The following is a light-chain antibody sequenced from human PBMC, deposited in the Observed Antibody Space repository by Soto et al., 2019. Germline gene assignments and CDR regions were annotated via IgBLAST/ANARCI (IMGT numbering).Light chain of an antibody. CDR3: QQYSGSSTT. Sequence: DIQMTQSPSTLSASVGDRVTITCRASQNINNWLAWYQQKPGQAPKLLIYKASNLESGVPSRFSGSGSGTEFTLSISSLQPDDFATYYCQQYSGSSTTFGQGTKVAVK. CDR1: QNINNW. CDR2: KAS. V-gene: IGKV1-5*03. J-gene: IGKJ1*01.